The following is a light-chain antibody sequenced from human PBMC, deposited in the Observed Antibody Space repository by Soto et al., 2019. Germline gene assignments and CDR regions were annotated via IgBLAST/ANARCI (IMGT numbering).Light chain of an antibody. CDR3: QSYDSSLSGSV. J-gene: IGLJ3*02. V-gene: IGLV1-40*01. CDR1: SSSIGAGYD. Sequence: QSVLTQPPSVSGAPGQRVTISCTGSSSSIGAGYDVHWYQQLPGTAPKLLIYGNSNRPSGVPDRFSGSKYGTSASLAITGLQAEDEANYYCQSYDSSLSGSVFGGGTKLTVL. CDR2: GNS.